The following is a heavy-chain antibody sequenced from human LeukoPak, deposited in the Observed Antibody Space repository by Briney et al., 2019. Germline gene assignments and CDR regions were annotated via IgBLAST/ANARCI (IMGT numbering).Heavy chain of an antibody. J-gene: IGHJ6*02. CDR2: IKQDGSEK. V-gene: IGHV3-7*01. CDR1: GFTFSSYW. D-gene: IGHD6-19*01. CDR3: ARDKGEAVALYYYYYGMDV. Sequence: AGGSLRLSCAASGFTFSSYWMSWVRQAPGKGLEWVANIKQDGSEKYYVDSVKGRFTISRDNAKNSLYLQMNSLRAEDTAVYYCARDKGEAVALYYYYYGMDVWGQGTTVTVSS.